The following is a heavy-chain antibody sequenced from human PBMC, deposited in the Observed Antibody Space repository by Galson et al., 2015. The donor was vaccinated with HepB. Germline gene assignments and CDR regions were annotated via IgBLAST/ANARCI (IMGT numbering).Heavy chain of an antibody. Sequence: SVKVSCKASGLTFINSAVQWVRQARGQRLEWIGWIVVGSGNTNYAQKFQERVTITRGMSTSTAYMELSSLRSEDTAVYYCAADAPYRNGWAYNYSFAMDIWGQGTTVTVSS. V-gene: IGHV1-58*01. J-gene: IGHJ6*02. CDR2: IVVGSGNT. CDR1: GLTFINSA. CDR3: AADAPYRNGWAYNYSFAMDI. D-gene: IGHD6-19*01.